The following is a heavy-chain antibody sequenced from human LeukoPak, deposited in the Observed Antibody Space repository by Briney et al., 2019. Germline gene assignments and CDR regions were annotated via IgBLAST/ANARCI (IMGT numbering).Heavy chain of an antibody. D-gene: IGHD5-18*01. Sequence: SETLSLTCTVSGYSIGSDYYWGWIRQPPGKGVEWIGRIYHSGSTYYNPSLKRRVTISIDTSKNQFSLKLSSVTAADTAVYFRARDPDTAMAQSDDWGQGTLVT. CDR2: IYHSGST. V-gene: IGHV4-38-2*02. CDR3: ARDPDTAMAQSDD. CDR1: GYSIGSDYY. J-gene: IGHJ4*02.